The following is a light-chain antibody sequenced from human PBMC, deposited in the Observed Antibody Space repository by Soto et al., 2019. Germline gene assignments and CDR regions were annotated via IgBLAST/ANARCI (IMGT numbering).Light chain of an antibody. CDR3: QQYGNSPRT. V-gene: IGKV3-20*01. J-gene: IGKJ2*01. Sequence: EIVLTQSPGSLSLSPGERAALSCRASQSVANDYVAWYQQKFGQAPRLLIYATSRRATGIPDRFSGIGSGTDFTLTISRLEPEDFAVYFCQQYGNSPRTFGQGPSWRSN. CDR2: ATS. CDR1: QSVANDY.